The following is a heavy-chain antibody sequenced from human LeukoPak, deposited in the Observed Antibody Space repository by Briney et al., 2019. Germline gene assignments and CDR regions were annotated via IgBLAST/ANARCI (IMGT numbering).Heavy chain of an antibody. D-gene: IGHD5-12*01. CDR2: IYSGGST. CDR3: ARISAYDDY. V-gene: IGHV3-53*01. CDR1: GFTVSSNY. Sequence: PGGSLRLSCAASGFTVSSNYVNWVRQAPGKGREGVSGIYSGGSTYYAGSVKGRVTIARDNSKTTLFLQMNSLRAEDTAVYYCARISAYDDYWGQGTLVTVSS. J-gene: IGHJ4*02.